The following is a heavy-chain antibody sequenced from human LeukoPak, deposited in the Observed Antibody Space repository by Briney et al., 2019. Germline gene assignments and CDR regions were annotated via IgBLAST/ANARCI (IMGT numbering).Heavy chain of an antibody. J-gene: IGHJ4*02. CDR1: GYTFTSYG. CDR3: ARGGSDFWSGYYCDY. CDR2: ISAYNGNT. V-gene: IGHV1-18*01. D-gene: IGHD3-3*01. Sequence: GASVKVSCKASGYTFTSYGISWVRQAPGQGLEWMGWISAYNGNTNYAQKLQGRVTMTTDTSTSTAYMELRSLRSDDTAVYYCARGGSDFWSGYYCDYWGQGILVTVSS.